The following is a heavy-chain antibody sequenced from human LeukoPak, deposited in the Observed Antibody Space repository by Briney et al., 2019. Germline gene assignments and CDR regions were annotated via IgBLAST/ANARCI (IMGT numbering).Heavy chain of an antibody. CDR2: ISGSGGST. J-gene: IGHJ3*02. CDR3: ARELREHGVFDI. D-gene: IGHD1-26*01. V-gene: IGHV3-23*01. CDR1: GFTFSSYA. Sequence: GGSLRLSCAASGFTFSSYAMSWVRQAPGKGLEWVSAISGSGGSTYYADSVKGRFSISRDSSKNTVYLQMNSLRAEDTAVYYCARELREHGVFDIWGQGTMVTVSS.